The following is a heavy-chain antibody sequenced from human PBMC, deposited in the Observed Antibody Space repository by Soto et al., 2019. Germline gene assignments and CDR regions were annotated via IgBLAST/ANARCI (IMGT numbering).Heavy chain of an antibody. D-gene: IGHD1-26*01. CDR3: AFGSATLDY. Sequence: GSGPTLVNPTETLTLTCTLSGFSLSTNGMCVTWIRQPPGKALEWLARIDWDDDKYYSTSLRTRLTISKDTSKNQVVLKVTDMDPVDTAIYYCAFGSATLDYWGQGALVTVSS. CDR2: IDWDDDK. CDR1: GFSLSTNGMC. J-gene: IGHJ4*02. V-gene: IGHV2-70*11.